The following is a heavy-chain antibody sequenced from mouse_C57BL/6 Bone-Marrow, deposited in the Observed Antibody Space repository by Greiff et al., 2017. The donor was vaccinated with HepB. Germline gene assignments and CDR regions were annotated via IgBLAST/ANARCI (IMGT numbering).Heavy chain of an antibody. CDR1: GFTFSDYG. Sequence: EVQGVQSGGGLVKPGASLKLSCAASGFTFSDYGMHWVRQSPEKGLEWVAYISSGSSTIYYADTVKGRFTISRDNAKNPRFLHMTSLRSEYTAMYYCAGGFAYWGRGNLVTVSA. V-gene: IGHV5-17*01. CDR2: ISSGSSTI. D-gene: IGHD1-1*02. CDR3: AGGFAY. J-gene: IGHJ3*01.